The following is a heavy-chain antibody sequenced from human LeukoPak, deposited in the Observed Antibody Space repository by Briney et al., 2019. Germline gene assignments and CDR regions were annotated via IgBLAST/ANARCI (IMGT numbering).Heavy chain of an antibody. CDR1: GGSISSSSYY. CDR2: INHSGST. V-gene: IGHV4-39*07. CDR3: ARGARITIFGVVQPFDY. D-gene: IGHD3-3*01. Sequence: PSETLSLTCTVSGGSISSSSYYWSWIRQPPGKGLEWIGEINHSGSTNYNPSLKSRVTISVDTSKNQFSLKLSSVTAADTAVYYCARGARITIFGVVQPFDYWGQGTLVTVSS. J-gene: IGHJ4*02.